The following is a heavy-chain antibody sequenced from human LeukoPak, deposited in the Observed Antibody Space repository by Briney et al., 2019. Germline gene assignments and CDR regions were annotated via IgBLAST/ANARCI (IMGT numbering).Heavy chain of an antibody. D-gene: IGHD3-22*01. CDR2: ISGSGDST. CDR1: GFTFSSYG. J-gene: IGHJ4*02. V-gene: IGHV3-23*01. CDR3: ARGKYYYDSSGGEFDY. Sequence: PGGSLRLSCAASGFTFSSYGMSWVRQAPGKGLEWVSAISGSGDSTYYADSVKGRFTISRDNSKNTLYLQMNSLRAEDTAVYYCARGKYYYDSSGGEFDYWGQGTLVTVSS.